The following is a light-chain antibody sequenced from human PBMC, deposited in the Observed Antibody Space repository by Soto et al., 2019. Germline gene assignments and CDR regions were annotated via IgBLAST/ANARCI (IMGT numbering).Light chain of an antibody. CDR1: QGISSY. CDR3: KLHNSYPIT. V-gene: IGKV1-9*01. CDR2: AAY. Sequence: IELTQEPPDLSASVGDGVSSTCGASQGISSYLAWYQQKPGKDPKLMIYAAYTLQSGVQSRFSGSGSGTDFTLTIRSLQPEDFATYYCKLHNSYPITLGTGTRLENK. J-gene: IGKJ5*01.